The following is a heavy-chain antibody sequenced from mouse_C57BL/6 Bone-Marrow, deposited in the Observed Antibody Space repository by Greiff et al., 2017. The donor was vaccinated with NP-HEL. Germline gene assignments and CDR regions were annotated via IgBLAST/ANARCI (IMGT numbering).Heavy chain of an antibody. J-gene: IGHJ1*03. CDR1: GFTFSDYY. Sequence: EVMLVESGGGLVQPGGSLKLSCAASGFTFSDYYMYWVRQTPEKRLEWVAYISNGGGSTYYPDTVKGRFTISRDNAKNTLYLQMSRLKSEDTAMYYCASYYYGSRRYFDVWGTGTTVTVSS. D-gene: IGHD1-1*01. CDR2: ISNGGGST. CDR3: ASYYYGSRRYFDV. V-gene: IGHV5-12*01.